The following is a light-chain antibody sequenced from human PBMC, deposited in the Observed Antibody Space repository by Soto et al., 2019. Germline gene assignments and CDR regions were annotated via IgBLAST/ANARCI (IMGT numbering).Light chain of an antibody. Sequence: DIQMTQSPSSLSASGGDRVTITCRASQNINNYLNWYQQKPGKAPKLLIYAASSLQSGVPSRFSGSGSGTDFTLTIDSLQREDISTYYCQHSHSSPLTFGGGTRVDIK. CDR1: QNINNY. CDR3: QHSHSSPLT. CDR2: AAS. V-gene: IGKV1-39*01. J-gene: IGKJ4*01.